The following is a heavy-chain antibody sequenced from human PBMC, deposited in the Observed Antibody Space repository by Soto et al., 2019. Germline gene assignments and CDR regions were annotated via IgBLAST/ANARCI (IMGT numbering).Heavy chain of an antibody. Sequence: PGGSLRLSCAASGFTFSSYAMSWVRQAPGKGLEWVSNISSSGGTIYYADSVKGRFTISRDNAKNTLYLQMNSLRVEDTAVYYCVRGSSRWSGWFDPWGQGTLVTVSS. D-gene: IGHD6-13*01. CDR2: ISSSGGTI. CDR3: VRGSSRWSGWFDP. V-gene: IGHV3-48*04. J-gene: IGHJ5*02. CDR1: GFTFSSYA.